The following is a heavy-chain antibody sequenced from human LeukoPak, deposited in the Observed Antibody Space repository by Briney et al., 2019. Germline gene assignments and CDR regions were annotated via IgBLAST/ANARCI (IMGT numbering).Heavy chain of an antibody. CDR2: IYYSGST. D-gene: IGHD3-3*01. J-gene: IGHJ5*02. CDR1: GGSISSSNYY. CDR3: ARVFTIFEVVRISGWFDP. Sequence: PSETLSLTCTVSGGSISSSNYYWGWIRQPPGKGLEWIGSIYYSGSTYYNSSLKSRVTISVDTSKNQFSLKLNSVTAADTAVYYCARVFTIFEVVRISGWFDPWGQGTLVTVSS. V-gene: IGHV4-39*07.